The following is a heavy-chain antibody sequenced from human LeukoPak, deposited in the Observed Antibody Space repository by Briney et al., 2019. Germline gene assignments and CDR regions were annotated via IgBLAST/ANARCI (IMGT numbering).Heavy chain of an antibody. Sequence: PSEALSLTCAVYGGSFSGYYWSWIRQPPRKGLEWIGEINHSGSTNYNPSLKSRVTISVDTSKNQFSLKLSSVTAADTAVYYCARGLRHYYYDSSGYYYDTRGSNHFDYWGQGTLVTVSS. D-gene: IGHD3-22*01. V-gene: IGHV4-34*01. CDR2: INHSGST. CDR3: ARGLRHYYYDSSGYYYDTRGSNHFDY. CDR1: GGSFSGYY. J-gene: IGHJ4*02.